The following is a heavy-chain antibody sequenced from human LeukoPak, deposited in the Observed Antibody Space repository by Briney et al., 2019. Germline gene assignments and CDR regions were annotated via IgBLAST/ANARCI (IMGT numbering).Heavy chain of an antibody. CDR2: INHSGST. CDR1: GGSFSGCY. V-gene: IGHV4-34*01. J-gene: IGHJ4*02. D-gene: IGHD3-22*01. CDR3: ARGLTGEGGYYDY. Sequence: SETLSLTCAVYGGSFSGCYWSWIRQPPGKGLEWIGEINHSGSTNYNPSLKSRVTISVDTSKNQFSLKLSSVTAADTAVYYCARGLTGEGGYYDYWGQGTLVTVSS.